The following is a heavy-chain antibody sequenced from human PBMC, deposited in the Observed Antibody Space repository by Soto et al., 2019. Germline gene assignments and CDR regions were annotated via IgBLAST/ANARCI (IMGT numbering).Heavy chain of an antibody. V-gene: IGHV3-53*01. CDR2: MYSDGRT. J-gene: IGHJ4*02. CDR3: ARYYGAGSYFFDH. CDR1: GVSVSSNY. D-gene: IGHD3-10*01. Sequence: EVPLVESGGGLIHPGGSLRLSCVGSGVSVSSNYMAWVRQAPGKGLEWVAVMYSDGRTYYADSVKGRFTISRDVSKNTLYFQMNSLRAEDTAVYYCARYYGAGSYFFDHWGQGALVTVSS.